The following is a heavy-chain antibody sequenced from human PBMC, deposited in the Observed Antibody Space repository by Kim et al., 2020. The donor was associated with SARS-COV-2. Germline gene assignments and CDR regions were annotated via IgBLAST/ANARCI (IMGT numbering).Heavy chain of an antibody. Sequence: SETLSLTCTVSGGSISSGGYYWSWIRQHPGKGLEWIGYIYYSGSTYYNPSLKSRVTISVDTSKNQFSLKLSSVTAADTAVYYCAREWDVDLDRGIDYWGQGTLVTVSS. CDR2: IYYSGST. CDR3: AREWDVDLDRGIDY. V-gene: IGHV4-31*03. D-gene: IGHD1-26*01. CDR1: GGSISSGGYY. J-gene: IGHJ4*02.